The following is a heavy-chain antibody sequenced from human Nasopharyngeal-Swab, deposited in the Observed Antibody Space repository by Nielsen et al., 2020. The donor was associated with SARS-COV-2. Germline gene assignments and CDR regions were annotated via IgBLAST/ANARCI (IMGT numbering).Heavy chain of an antibody. J-gene: IGHJ6*02. Sequence: GGSLRLSCAASGYTFSSYWMHWVRQAPGKGLVWVSRINIDGSVTDYADSVKGRFTISRDNARNTLYLQMNSLRGEDTAVYCARDPGNSYANMDVWGQGTTVTVSS. CDR2: INIDGSVT. V-gene: IGHV3-74*01. CDR1: GYTFSSYW. CDR3: ARDPGNSYANMDV. D-gene: IGHD5-18*01.